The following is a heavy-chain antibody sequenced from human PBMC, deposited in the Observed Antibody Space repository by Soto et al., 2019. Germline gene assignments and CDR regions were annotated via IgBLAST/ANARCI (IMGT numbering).Heavy chain of an antibody. CDR1: GFTFINYA. Sequence: EVQVLESGGGLVQPGGSLRLSCAGSGFTFINYAMNWVRQAPGKGLEWVSSISGGGDAAFFPDSVRGRFTISRDNSKNTVTLQMNSLGVDDTAVYYCARKILGSTTRPNYWYFELWGRGTPVTVSS. D-gene: IGHD7-27*01. CDR2: ISGGGDAA. CDR3: ARKILGSTTRPNYWYFEL. V-gene: IGHV3-23*01. J-gene: IGHJ2*01.